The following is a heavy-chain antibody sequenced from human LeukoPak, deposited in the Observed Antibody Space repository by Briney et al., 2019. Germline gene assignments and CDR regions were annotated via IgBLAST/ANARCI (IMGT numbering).Heavy chain of an antibody. V-gene: IGHV1-2*02. D-gene: IGHD6-19*01. CDR3: ARGRLAVAGLRWFDP. CDR1: GYTFTGYY. CDR2: INPNSGGT. J-gene: IGHJ5*02. Sequence: ASVKVSCKASGYTFTGYYMHWVRQAPGQGLEWMGWINPNSGGTNYAQKFQGRVTMTRDTSISTAYMELSRLRSDDTAVYYCARGRLAVAGLRWFDPWGQGTLVTVSS.